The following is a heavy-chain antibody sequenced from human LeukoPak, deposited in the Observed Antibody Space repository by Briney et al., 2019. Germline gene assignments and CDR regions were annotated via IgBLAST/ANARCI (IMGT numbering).Heavy chain of an antibody. CDR2: IGSSSSYI. CDR3: ARGGSSGWYGDP. V-gene: IGHV3-21*01. D-gene: IGHD6-19*01. Sequence: GGSLRLSCAASGFTFSSYSMNWVRQAPGKGLEWVSSIGSSSSYIYYADSVKGRFTISRDNAKNSLYLQMNSLRAEDTAVYYCARGGSSGWYGDPWGQGTLVTVSS. CDR1: GFTFSSYS. J-gene: IGHJ5*02.